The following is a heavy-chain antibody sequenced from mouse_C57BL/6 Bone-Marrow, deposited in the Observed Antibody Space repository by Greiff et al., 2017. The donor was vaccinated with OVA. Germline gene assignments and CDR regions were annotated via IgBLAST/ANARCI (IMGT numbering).Heavy chain of an antibody. CDR1: GFTFSSYA. CDR3: ARYGYDDYYAMDY. J-gene: IGHJ4*01. D-gene: IGHD2-2*01. V-gene: IGHV5-4*01. CDR2: ISDGGSYT. Sequence: VQLVESGGGLVKPGGSLKLSCAASGFTFSSYAMSWVRQTPEKRLEWVATISDGGSYTYYPDNVKGRFTISRDNAKNNLYLQMSHLKSEDTAMYYCARYGYDDYYAMDYWGQGTSVTVSS.